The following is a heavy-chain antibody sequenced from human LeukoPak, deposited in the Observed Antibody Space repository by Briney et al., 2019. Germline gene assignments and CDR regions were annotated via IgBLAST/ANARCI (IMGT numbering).Heavy chain of an antibody. CDR1: GFTFDDYG. V-gene: IGHV3-20*04. J-gene: IGHJ4*02. D-gene: IGHD6-19*01. CDR2: INWNGVST. Sequence: GLSLILFCAASGFTFDDYGMSWVLQASGKGLHFVSSINWNGVSTGYADSVKGRFTISRDNAKNSLYLQMNSLRAEDTALYYCARVRVGQWLVPFDYWGQGTLVTVSS. CDR3: ARVRVGQWLVPFDY.